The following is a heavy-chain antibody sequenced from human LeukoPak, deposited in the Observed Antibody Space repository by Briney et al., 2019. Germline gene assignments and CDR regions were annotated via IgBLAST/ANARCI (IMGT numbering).Heavy chain of an antibody. V-gene: IGHV3-23*01. CDR2: ISGSGGST. D-gene: IGHD3-3*01. Sequence: GGSLRLXCAASGFSFSLYPMCWVGQAPGKGLEWVSIISGSGGSTYYAVSVQGRFTVSKVISKDPLDLHITTLRDEDTAGYYYAKLRSTFWSASDYWGQGTLVTVSS. J-gene: IGHJ4*02. CDR3: AKLRSTFWSASDY. CDR1: GFSFSLYP.